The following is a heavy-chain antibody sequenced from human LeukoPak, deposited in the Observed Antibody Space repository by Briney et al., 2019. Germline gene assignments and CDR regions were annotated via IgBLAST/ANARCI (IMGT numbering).Heavy chain of an antibody. CDR3: ARRSSSYYYYYYMDV. CDR1: GDSINSGSYY. D-gene: IGHD6-6*01. V-gene: IGHV4-61*02. CDR2: IYSNGST. Sequence: PSQTLSLTCTVSGDSINSGSYYWSWIRQPAGKGLEWIGRIYSNGSTNYNPSLKSRVTISVDTSKNQFSLKLSSVTAADTAVYYCARRSSSYYYYYYMDVWGKGTTVTVSS. J-gene: IGHJ6*03.